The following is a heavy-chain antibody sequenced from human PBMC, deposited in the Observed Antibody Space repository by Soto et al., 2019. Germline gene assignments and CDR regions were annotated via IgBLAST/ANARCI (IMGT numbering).Heavy chain of an antibody. CDR2: IYHSGSP. V-gene: IGHV4-30-2*01. Sequence: SETLSPSCAVPCGSISSCVYSWSWTPQPPGKGLEWIGDIYHSGSPYYNPSLKSRVTISVDRSKKQFSLKLSSVTAADTAVYYCARASGYCSRGSCPVRWFPPWGQGTLGTVS. CDR3: ARASGYCSRGSCPVRWFPP. CDR1: CGSISSCVYS. J-gene: IGHJ5*02. D-gene: IGHD2-15*01.